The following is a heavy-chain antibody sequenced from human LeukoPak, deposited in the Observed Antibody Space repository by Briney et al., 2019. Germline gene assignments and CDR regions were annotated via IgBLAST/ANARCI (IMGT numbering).Heavy chain of an antibody. CDR1: GYTFTSYY. V-gene: IGHV1-46*01. J-gene: IGHJ5*02. D-gene: IGHD2-2*01. CDR3: ARDWVVVPAAMYWFDP. Sequence: ASVKVSCKASGYTFTSYYMHWVRQAPGQGLEWMGIINPSGGSTSYAQKFQGRVTMTRDTSTSTVYMELSSLRSEDTAVYYCARDWVVVPAAMYWFDPWGQGTLVTVSS. CDR2: INPSGGST.